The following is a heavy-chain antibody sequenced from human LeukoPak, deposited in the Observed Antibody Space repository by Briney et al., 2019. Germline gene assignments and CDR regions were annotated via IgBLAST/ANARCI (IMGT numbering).Heavy chain of an antibody. CDR1: GGSFSGYY. CDR2: INHSGST. CDR3: ARVGIAAAGPFDY. D-gene: IGHD6-13*01. J-gene: IGHJ4*02. V-gene: IGHV4-34*01. Sequence: SETLSLTCAVYGGSFSGYYWSWIRQPPGKGLEWIGEINHSGSTNYNPSLKSRVTISVDTSKNQFSLKLSSVTAADTAVYYCARVGIAAAGPFDYWGQGTLVTVSS.